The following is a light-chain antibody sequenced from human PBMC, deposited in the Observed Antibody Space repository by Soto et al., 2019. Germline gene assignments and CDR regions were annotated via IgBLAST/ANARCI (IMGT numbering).Light chain of an antibody. Sequence: QSVLTQPPSASGSPGQSVTISCTGTSSDIGSYKVVSWYQLHPGKAPKLMVYEVSNRPSGVPDRFSGSKSGNTASLTVSGLQAEDEGDYYCSSYGVRNYVVFGGGTKVTVL. J-gene: IGLJ2*01. CDR2: EVS. CDR1: SSDIGSYKV. CDR3: SSYGVRNYVV. V-gene: IGLV2-8*01.